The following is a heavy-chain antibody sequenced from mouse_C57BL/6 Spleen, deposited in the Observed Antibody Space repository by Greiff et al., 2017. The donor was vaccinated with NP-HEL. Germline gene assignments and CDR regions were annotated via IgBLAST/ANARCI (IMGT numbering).Heavy chain of an antibody. CDR2: IYPRSGNT. CDR1: GYTFTSYG. CDR3: AREGGSSYEDYYAMDY. D-gene: IGHD1-1*01. J-gene: IGHJ4*01. V-gene: IGHV1-81*01. Sequence: QVQLQQSGAELARPGASVKLSCKASGYTFTSYGISWVKQRTGQGLEWIGEIYPRSGNTYYNEKFKGKATLTADKSSSTAYMELRSLTSEDSAVYFCAREGGSSYEDYYAMDYWGQGTSVTVSS.